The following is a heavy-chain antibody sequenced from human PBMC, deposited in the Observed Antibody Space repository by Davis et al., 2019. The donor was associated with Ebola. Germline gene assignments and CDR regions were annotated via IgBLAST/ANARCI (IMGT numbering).Heavy chain of an antibody. CDR3: ARGPPRLGFDF. CDR2: MYYLGNT. D-gene: IGHD3-9*01. Sequence: PSETLSLTCNVSGSSITSHFWNWIRQLPGKGLDWIGNMYYLGNTNYNSSLKSRLDMSIDASKNQFSLKLSAVKTADTAIYFCARGPPRLGFDFWGQGALVTVSS. CDR1: GSSITSHF. V-gene: IGHV4-59*11. J-gene: IGHJ4*02.